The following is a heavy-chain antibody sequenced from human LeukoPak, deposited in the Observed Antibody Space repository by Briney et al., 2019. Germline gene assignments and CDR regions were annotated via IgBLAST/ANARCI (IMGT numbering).Heavy chain of an antibody. V-gene: IGHV4-31*03. CDR2: IYYSGST. CDR1: GCFIQRGGYY. CDR3: ARSGAYAVAGDR. J-gene: IGHJ5*02. Sequence: PSPTLSLHCPVSGCFIQRGGYYWRWVRQEPGEGLGWIGCIYYSGSTYYNPSLKSRVTISVDTSKNQFSLKLSSVTAADTAAYYCARSGAYAVAGDRWGQGTLVTVSS. D-gene: IGHD6-19*01.